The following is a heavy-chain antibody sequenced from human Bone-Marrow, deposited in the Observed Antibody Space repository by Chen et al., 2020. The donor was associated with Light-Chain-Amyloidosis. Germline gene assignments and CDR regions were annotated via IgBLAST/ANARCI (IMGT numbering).Heavy chain of an antibody. CDR2: IYRNGNA. CDR1: GYSMNDAYY. D-gene: IGHD3-10*01. CDR3: ARARLNMVRGVAPYYFDY. V-gene: IGHV4-38-2*02. J-gene: IGHJ4*02. Sequence: QVHLQESGPGLVKPSETLSLTCIVSGYSMNDAYYWGWFRQTPEKGLEWIGSIYRNGNAHYTPSLKSRVTISIDTSTNHFSLQLNSVTAADTAVYYCARARLNMVRGVAPYYFDYWGQGTLVTVSS.